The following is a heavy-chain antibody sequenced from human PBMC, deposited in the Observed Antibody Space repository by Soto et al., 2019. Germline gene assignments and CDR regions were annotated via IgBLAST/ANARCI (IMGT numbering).Heavy chain of an antibody. J-gene: IGHJ4*02. CDR2: ISGSGGST. CDR1: GFTFSSYA. CDR3: AKVENGYSSGWYFDY. Sequence: GGSLRLSCAASGFTFSSYAMSWVRQATGKGLEWVSAISGSGGSTYYADSVKGRFTISRDNSKNTLYLQMNSLRAEDTAVYYCAKVENGYSSGWYFDYWGQGTLVTVSS. V-gene: IGHV3-23*01. D-gene: IGHD6-19*01.